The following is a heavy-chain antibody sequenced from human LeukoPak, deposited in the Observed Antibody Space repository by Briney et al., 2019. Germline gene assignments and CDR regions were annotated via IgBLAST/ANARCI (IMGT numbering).Heavy chain of an antibody. CDR2: IIPIFGTA. J-gene: IGHJ4*02. D-gene: IGHD2-21*02. CDR1: GGTFSSYA. CDR3: ARDLAYCGGDCYSGSSHFDY. Sequence: GASVKVSCKASGGTFSSYAISWVRQAPGQGLEWMGGIIPIFGTANYAQKFQGRVTITADESTSTAYMELSSLRSEDTAVYYCARDLAYCGGDCYSGSSHFDYWGQGTLVTVSS. V-gene: IGHV1-69*13.